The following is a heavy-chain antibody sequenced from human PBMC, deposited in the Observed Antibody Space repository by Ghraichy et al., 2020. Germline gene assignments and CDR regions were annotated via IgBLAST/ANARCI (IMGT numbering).Heavy chain of an antibody. CDR2: INNRGTTT. J-gene: IGHJ4*02. CDR1: GFSFSDFY. Sequence: GGSLRLSCLASGFSFSDFYMNWVRQTSEKGPEWLAYINNRGTTTFYADSVRGRFTISRDIGKNALFLQMENLRVEDTAIYYCVRGAGAFDYWGQGALVTVSS. V-gene: IGHV3-11*01. D-gene: IGHD1-14*01. CDR3: VRGAGAFDY.